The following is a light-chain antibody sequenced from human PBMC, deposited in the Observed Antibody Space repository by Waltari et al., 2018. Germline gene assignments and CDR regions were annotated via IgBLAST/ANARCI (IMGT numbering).Light chain of an antibody. Sequence: QSVLTQPPSASGTPGQSVTISCSGSLSNIGPHYVYWYQQLPGTAPKLLIYLTHQRPSGVPDRFSASKSGTSASLAISGLRFEDEGDYYCATRDEGPTVVFGGGTKVIVL. J-gene: IGLJ2*01. CDR3: ATRDEGPTVV. CDR2: LTH. V-gene: IGLV1-47*01. CDR1: LSNIGPHY.